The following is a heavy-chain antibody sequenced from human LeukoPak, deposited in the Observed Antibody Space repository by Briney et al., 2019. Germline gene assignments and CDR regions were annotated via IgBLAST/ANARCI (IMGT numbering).Heavy chain of an antibody. V-gene: IGHV3-23*01. CDR2: ISGSGVTT. CDR1: GFTFNNYG. D-gene: IGHD1-1*01. Sequence: WGSLRLSCAASGFTFNNYGMSWVRQAPGKGLEWVSGISGSGVTTYYADSVKGRFTISRDNSKNTLYPQMNSLRAEDTAVYYCAKGINWNDYWGQGTLVTVSS. J-gene: IGHJ4*02. CDR3: AKGINWNDY.